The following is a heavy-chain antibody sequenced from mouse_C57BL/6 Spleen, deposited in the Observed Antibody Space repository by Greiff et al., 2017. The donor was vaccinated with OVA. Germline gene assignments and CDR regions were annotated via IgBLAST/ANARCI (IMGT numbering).Heavy chain of an antibody. CDR2: IRSKSNNYAT. J-gene: IGHJ2*01. CDR1: GFSFNTYA. D-gene: IGHD1-1*01. V-gene: IGHV10-1*01. Sequence: EVQVVESGGGLVQPKGSLKLSCAASGFSFNTYAMNWVRQAPGKGLEWVARIRSKSNNYATYYADSVKDRFTISRDDSESMLYLQMNNLKTEDTAMYYCVRQDYGSSKGYFDYWGQGTTLTVSS. CDR3: VRQDYGSSKGYFDY.